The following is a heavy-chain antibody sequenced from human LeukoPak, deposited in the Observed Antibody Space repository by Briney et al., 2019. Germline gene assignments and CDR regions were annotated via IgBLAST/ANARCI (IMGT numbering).Heavy chain of an antibody. J-gene: IGHJ3*02. CDR1: GFTFSSYE. Sequence: AGGSLRLSCAASGFTFSSYEKNWVRPARGKGVEWVSYIGTSGADIYYADSVKGRFTIFRDNAKRSLYLQMNSLRAEDTAVYYCTSPSSPYYSSGYDFGAFDIWGQGTMVTVSS. CDR2: IGTSGADI. D-gene: IGHD3-22*01. V-gene: IGHV3-48*03. CDR3: TSPSSPYYSSGYDFGAFDI.